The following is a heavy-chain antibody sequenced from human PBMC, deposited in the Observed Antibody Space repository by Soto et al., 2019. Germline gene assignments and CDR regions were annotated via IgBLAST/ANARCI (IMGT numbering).Heavy chain of an antibody. V-gene: IGHV4-4*07. D-gene: IGHD3-3*01. Sequence: QVQLQESGPGLVKPSETLSLTCTVSGGSISSYYWSWIRQPAGKGLEWIGRIYTSGSTNYNPSLKSRVTMSVDTSKNQFSLKLSSVPAADTAVYYCARGDSGLRFLEAGGWFDPWGQGTLVTVSS. CDR3: ARGDSGLRFLEAGGWFDP. CDR1: GGSISSYY. J-gene: IGHJ5*02. CDR2: IYTSGST.